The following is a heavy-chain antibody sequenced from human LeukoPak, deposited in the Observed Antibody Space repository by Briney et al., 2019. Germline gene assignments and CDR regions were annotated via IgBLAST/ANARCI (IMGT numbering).Heavy chain of an antibody. CDR1: GGSISSSSYY. CDR3: ARDLGSWYHL. V-gene: IGHV4-31*03. CDR2: IYYSGST. Sequence: SETLSLTCTVSGGSISSSSYYWGWIRQPPGKGLEWIGYIYYSGSTYYNPSLKSRVTISVDTSKNQFSLKLSSVTAADTAVYYCARDLGSWYHLWGQGTLVTVSS. J-gene: IGHJ5*02.